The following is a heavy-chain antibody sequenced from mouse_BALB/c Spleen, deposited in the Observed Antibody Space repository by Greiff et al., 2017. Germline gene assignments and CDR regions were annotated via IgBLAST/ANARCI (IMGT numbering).Heavy chain of an antibody. Sequence: EVMLVESGGGLVKPGGSLKLSCAASGFTFSSYAMSWVRQTPEKRLEWVASISSGGSTYYPDSVKGRFTISRDNARNILYLQMSSLRSEDTAMYYCARRWPDWYFDVWGAGTTVTVSS. CDR2: ISSGGST. V-gene: IGHV5-6-5*01. J-gene: IGHJ1*01. D-gene: IGHD2-3*01. CDR1: GFTFSSYA. CDR3: ARRWPDWYFDV.